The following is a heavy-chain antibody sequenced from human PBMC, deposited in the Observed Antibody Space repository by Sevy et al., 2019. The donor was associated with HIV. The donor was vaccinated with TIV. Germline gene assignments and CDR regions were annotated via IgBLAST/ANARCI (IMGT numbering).Heavy chain of an antibody. Sequence: GGSLGLSCAASGFTFRDAWMTWVRQAPGKGLEWVGRIKSKTDGETTDYATPVKGRFTISRDDSKNTLYLQMDSLKTEDTALYYCINNRGFCTNGVCWEYFDYWGQGTLVTVSS. CDR3: INNRGFCTNGVCWEYFDY. J-gene: IGHJ4*02. V-gene: IGHV3-15*01. D-gene: IGHD2-8*01. CDR2: IKSKTDGETT. CDR1: GFTFRDAW.